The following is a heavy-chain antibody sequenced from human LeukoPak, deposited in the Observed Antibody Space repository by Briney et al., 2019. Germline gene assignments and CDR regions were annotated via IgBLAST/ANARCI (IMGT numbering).Heavy chain of an antibody. Sequence: PGGSLRLSCAASGFPFNSFTMHWVRQATGKGLEWVALITYDGSASYYSDSVKGRFSVSRDNSKSTLDLQMNSLRADDTAVYYCARDGKSGSEDGFDIWGQGTVVTVSS. J-gene: IGHJ3*02. D-gene: IGHD1-26*01. CDR3: ARDGKSGSEDGFDI. CDR2: ITYDGSAS. CDR1: GFPFNSFT. V-gene: IGHV3-30*04.